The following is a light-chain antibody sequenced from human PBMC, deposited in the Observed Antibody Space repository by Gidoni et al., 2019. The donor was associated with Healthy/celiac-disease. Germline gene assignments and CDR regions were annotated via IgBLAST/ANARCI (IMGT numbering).Light chain of an antibody. CDR3: QQSYSTSIT. CDR1: QSISIY. Sequence: DIQLTQSPSSLSASVGDRVTITCLASQSISIYLNWYQQKPGKAPKLLIYAASSLQSGVPSRFSGSGSGTDFTLTISSLQPEDFATYYCQQSYSTSITFGQGTRLEIK. V-gene: IGKV1-39*01. J-gene: IGKJ5*01. CDR2: AAS.